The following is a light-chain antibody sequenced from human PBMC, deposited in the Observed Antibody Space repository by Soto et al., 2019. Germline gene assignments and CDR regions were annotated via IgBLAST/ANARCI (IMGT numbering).Light chain of an antibody. CDR1: SSDVGSFDS. J-gene: IGLJ1*01. CDR3: AIWDGSLYV. CDR2: NNS. Sequence: QSALTQPASVSGSPGQPITISCTGTSSDVGSFDSVAWYQHNPGKAPKLLIYNNSQRPLGVPVRFSGSKSGTSASLAISGLQSDDEADYYCAIWDGSLYVFGAGTKLTVL. V-gene: IGLV2-14*03.